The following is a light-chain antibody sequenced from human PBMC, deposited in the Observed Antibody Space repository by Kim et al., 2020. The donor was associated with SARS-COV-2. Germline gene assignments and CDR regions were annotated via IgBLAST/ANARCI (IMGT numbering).Light chain of an antibody. CDR1: QGISSY. CDR2: AAS. Sequence: AIRMTQSPSSLSASTGDRVTITCRASQGISSYLAWYQQKPGKAPKLLIYAASTLQSGVPSRFSGSGSGTDFTLTISCLQSEDFATDYCQQYYSYPFTFGGGTKVDIK. CDR3: QQYYSYPFT. J-gene: IGKJ4*01. V-gene: IGKV1-8*01.